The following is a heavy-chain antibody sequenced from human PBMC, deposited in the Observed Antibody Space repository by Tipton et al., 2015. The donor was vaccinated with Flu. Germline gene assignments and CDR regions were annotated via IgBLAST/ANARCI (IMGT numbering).Heavy chain of an antibody. CDR1: GFTFSSYA. Sequence: SLRLSCAASGFTFSSYAMHWVRQAPGKGLEYVSAISSNGGSTYYANSVKGRFTISRDNSKNTLYLQMGSLRAEDMAVYYCARDLVVPAAIRGYYYYYGMDVWGQGTTVTVSS. D-gene: IGHD2-2*01. J-gene: IGHJ6*02. CDR2: ISSNGGST. V-gene: IGHV3-64*01. CDR3: ARDLVVPAAIRGYYYYYGMDV.